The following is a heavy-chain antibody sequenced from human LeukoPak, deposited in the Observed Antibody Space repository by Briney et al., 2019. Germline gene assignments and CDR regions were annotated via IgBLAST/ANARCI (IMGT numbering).Heavy chain of an antibody. CDR2: IRPD. D-gene: IGHD5-18*01. J-gene: IGHJ4*02. Sequence: ASVKVSCKASGYTITSYCVHWVRQAPGQGLEWMGVIRPDSSAQTFQGRATLTRDTSTSTVYMELSSLRSEDSAIYYCVSDYTAMFTGCDYWGQGTPVTVSS. CDR1: GYTITSYC. CDR3: VSDYTAMFTGCDY. V-gene: IGHV1-46*03.